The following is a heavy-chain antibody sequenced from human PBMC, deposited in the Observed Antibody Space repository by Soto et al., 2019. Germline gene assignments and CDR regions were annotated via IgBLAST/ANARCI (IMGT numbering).Heavy chain of an antibody. V-gene: IGHV1-8*01. CDR3: ARSTNDYGDRH. Sequence: QVQLVQSGAEVKKPGASVKVSCKASGYTFNSYDINWVRQATGQGLEWMGWMNPNSGNTGYAQKFQGRVTITRNTSISTAYMELSSLRAENTAVYYCARSTNDYGDRHWGQGTLVTVSS. CDR2: MNPNSGNT. CDR1: GYTFNSYD. J-gene: IGHJ4*02. D-gene: IGHD4-17*01.